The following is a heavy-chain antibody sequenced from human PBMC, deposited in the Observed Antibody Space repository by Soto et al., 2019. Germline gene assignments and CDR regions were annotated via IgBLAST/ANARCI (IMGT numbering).Heavy chain of an antibody. CDR2: ISSSGSTI. V-gene: IGHV3-48*03. D-gene: IGHD3-16*02. CDR3: AKGGPSSWNYLGWFDP. J-gene: IGHJ5*02. CDR1: GFTFRNYE. Sequence: EVQVVESGGGLAQPGGSLRLSCAASGFTFRNYEMNWVRQAPGKGLEWVSYISSSGSTIYNADFAKGRFTISRDNAKNSLYVQMNSLRVEDTAVYYCAKGGPSSWNYLGWFDPWGQGTLVTVSS.